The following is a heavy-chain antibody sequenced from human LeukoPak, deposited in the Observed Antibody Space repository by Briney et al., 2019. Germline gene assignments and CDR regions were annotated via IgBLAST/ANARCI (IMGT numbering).Heavy chain of an antibody. V-gene: IGHV1-18*01. CDR2: ISAYNGNT. Sequence: ASVKVSCKASGYTFTSYGISWVRQAPGQGLEWMGWISAYNGNTNYAQKLQGRVTMTTDTSTSTAYMELRSLRSGDTAVYYCARGYSSSWYGTLNWFDPWGQGTLVTVSS. CDR3: ARGYSSSWYGTLNWFDP. D-gene: IGHD6-13*01. J-gene: IGHJ5*02. CDR1: GYTFTSYG.